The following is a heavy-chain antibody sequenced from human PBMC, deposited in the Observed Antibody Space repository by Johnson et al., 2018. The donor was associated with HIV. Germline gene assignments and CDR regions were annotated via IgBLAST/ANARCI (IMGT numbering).Heavy chain of an antibody. CDR3: ARRDSGSLSFDI. Sequence: QLVESGGGLVKPGGSLRLSCAASGFTFSDYYMSWIRQAPGKGLEWVSAISGSGGSTYYADSVKGRCTISRDNGKNSLYMQMNNLRAEDTALYYCARRDSGSLSFDIWGQGTMVTVFS. CDR2: ISGSGGST. V-gene: IGHV3-11*01. J-gene: IGHJ3*02. D-gene: IGHD1-26*01. CDR1: GFTFSDYY.